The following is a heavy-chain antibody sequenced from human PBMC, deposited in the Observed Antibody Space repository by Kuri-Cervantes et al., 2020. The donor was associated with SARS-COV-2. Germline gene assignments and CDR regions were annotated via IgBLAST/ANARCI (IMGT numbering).Heavy chain of an antibody. D-gene: IGHD2-21*01. Sequence: ASVKVSCKASGGTFSTHAINWVRQAPGQGLEWMGWINPNSGGTNYAQKFQGWVTMTRDTSISTAYMELSRLRSDDTAVYYCARGIGDMSNFSNWFDPWGQGTLVTVSS. CDR2: INPNSGGT. V-gene: IGHV1-2*04. CDR1: GGTFSTHA. CDR3: ARGIGDMSNFSNWFDP. J-gene: IGHJ5*02.